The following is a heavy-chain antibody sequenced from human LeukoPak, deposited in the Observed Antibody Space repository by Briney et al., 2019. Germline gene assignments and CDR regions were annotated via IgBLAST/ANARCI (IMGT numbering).Heavy chain of an antibody. D-gene: IGHD6-6*01. V-gene: IGHV4-59*01. CDR1: GGSISSYY. J-gene: IGHJ4*02. CDR3: ARGQLVGDY. CDR2: IYYSGST. Sequence: SETLSLTCTVSGGSISSYYWSWIRQSPGKGLEWIGYIYYSGSTNYSPSLKSRVTISVDTSKNQFSLKLSSVTAADTAVYYCARGQLVGDYWGQGTLVTVSS.